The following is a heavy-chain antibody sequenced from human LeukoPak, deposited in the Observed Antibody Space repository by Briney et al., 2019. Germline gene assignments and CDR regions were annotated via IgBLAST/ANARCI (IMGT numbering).Heavy chain of an antibody. CDR2: IITYSYNT. CDR3: VRLNESYAPLED. CDR1: GYTFTNYD. J-gene: IGHJ4*02. Sequence: ASVTVSCKTSGYTFTNYDIVRVRQAPGQGLEWMGRIITYSYNTNYAQKLQGRVTMTTDTSTSTAYMELRSLRSDDTAVYFCVRLNESYAPLEDWGQGTLVTVSS. V-gene: IGHV1-18*01. D-gene: IGHD1-26*01.